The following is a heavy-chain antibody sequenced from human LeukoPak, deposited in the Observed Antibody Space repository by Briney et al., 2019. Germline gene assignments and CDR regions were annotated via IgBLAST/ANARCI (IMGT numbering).Heavy chain of an antibody. Sequence: SSETLSLTCTVSGYSISSGYYWGWIRQPPGKGLEWIGSIYHSGSTYYNPSLKSRVTISVDTSKNQFSLKLSSVTAADTAVYYCARVSDSSSLGHHPGNWFDPWGQGTLVTVSS. CDR2: IYHSGST. CDR1: GYSISSGYY. CDR3: ARVSDSSSLGHHPGNWFDP. V-gene: IGHV4-38-2*02. D-gene: IGHD3-22*01. J-gene: IGHJ5*02.